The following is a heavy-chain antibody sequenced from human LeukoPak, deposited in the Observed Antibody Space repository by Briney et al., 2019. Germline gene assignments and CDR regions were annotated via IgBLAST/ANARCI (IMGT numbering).Heavy chain of an antibody. D-gene: IGHD5-18*01. CDR3: ARLAKYSYAPYYFDY. V-gene: IGHV4-59*08. Sequence: PSETLSLTCTVSGGSISSYYWSWIRQPPGKGLEWIGYIYYSGSTNYNPSLKSRVTISVDTSKNQFSLKLSSVTAADTAVYYCARLAKYSYAPYYFDYWPQGTLVTVSS. CDR2: IYYSGST. CDR1: GGSISSYY. J-gene: IGHJ4*02.